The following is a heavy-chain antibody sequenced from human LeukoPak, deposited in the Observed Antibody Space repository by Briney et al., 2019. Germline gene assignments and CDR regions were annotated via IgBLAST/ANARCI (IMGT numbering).Heavy chain of an antibody. CDR2: ISNHGDYK. J-gene: IGHJ4*02. Sequence: GGSLRLSCAASGFTFSSYSMNWVRQAPGKGLEWVAFISNHGDYKYYADYVTGRFTISRDNSKNTLFLQMNSLRVEDTAVYYCARDISSSRYYSDYWGQGTLVTVSS. V-gene: IGHV3-30*03. CDR3: ARDISSSRYYSDY. D-gene: IGHD2-2*01. CDR1: GFTFSSYS.